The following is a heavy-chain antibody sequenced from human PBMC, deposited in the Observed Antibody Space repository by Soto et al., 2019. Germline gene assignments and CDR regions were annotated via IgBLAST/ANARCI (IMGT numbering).Heavy chain of an antibody. CDR1: GGTFSSYA. CDR3: ARGRAVPAAIFSPPRTYYYYGMDV. D-gene: IGHD2-2*01. V-gene: IGHV1-69*13. J-gene: IGHJ6*02. CDR2: IIPIFGTA. Sequence: SVKVSCKASGGTFSSYAISWVRQAPGQGLEWMGGIIPIFGTANYAQKFQGRVTITADESTSTAYMELSSLRSEDTAVYYCARGRAVPAAIFSPPRTYYYYGMDVWGQGTTVTVSS.